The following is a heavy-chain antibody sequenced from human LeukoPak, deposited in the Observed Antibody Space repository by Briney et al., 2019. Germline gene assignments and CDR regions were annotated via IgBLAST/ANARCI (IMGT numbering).Heavy chain of an antibody. V-gene: IGHV1-18*01. J-gene: IGHJ4*02. D-gene: IGHD3-22*01. Sequence: ASVKVSCKASGYTFTSYGISWVRQAPGQGLEWMGWISAYNGNTNYAQKLQGRVTMTTDTSTSTAYMELRSLRSDDTAVYYCARDSKCITMIVAPPADYWGQGTLVTVSS. CDR3: ARDSKCITMIVAPPADY. CDR1: GYTFTSYG. CDR2: ISAYNGNT.